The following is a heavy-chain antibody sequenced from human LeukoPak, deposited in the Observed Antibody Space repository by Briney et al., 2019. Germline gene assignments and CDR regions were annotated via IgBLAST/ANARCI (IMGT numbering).Heavy chain of an antibody. Sequence: GGSLRLSCAASGFTFSSYAMHWVRQAPGKGLEWVAVISYDGSNKYYADSVKGRFTISRDNSKNTLYLQMNSLRAEDTAVYYCAKVRSSSWYHTADYWGQGTLVTVSS. CDR3: AKVRSSSWYHTADY. CDR2: ISYDGSNK. D-gene: IGHD6-13*01. V-gene: IGHV3-30*04. CDR1: GFTFSSYA. J-gene: IGHJ4*02.